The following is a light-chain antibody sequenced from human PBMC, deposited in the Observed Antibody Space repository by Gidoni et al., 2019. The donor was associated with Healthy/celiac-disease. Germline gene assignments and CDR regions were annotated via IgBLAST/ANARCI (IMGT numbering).Light chain of an antibody. V-gene: IGKV1-39*01. CDR3: QQSYSTPLT. CDR1: QSISSY. CDR2: AAS. Sequence: DIQMTQSPSSLSASVGDRVTITCRASQSISSYLNSYQQKPGKAPKLLIYAASSLQSGVPSRFSGSGSGTDFTLTISSLQPEDFATYYCQQSYSTPLTFGGGTKVEIK. J-gene: IGKJ4*01.